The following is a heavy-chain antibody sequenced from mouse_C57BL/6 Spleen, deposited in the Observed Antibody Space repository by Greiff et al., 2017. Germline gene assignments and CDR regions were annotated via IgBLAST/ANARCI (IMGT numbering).Heavy chain of an antibody. D-gene: IGHD1-1*01. CDR1: GFSLTSYC. CDR3: ARQYYCGSSGFAY. V-gene: IGHV2-6-1*01. Sequence: QVHVKQSGPGLVAPSPCLSITCTVSGFSLTSYCVHWVRQPPGQGLEWLVVIWRDGSTTYNSAHKSKLSCSKDNTKSEVSLKRNSLQTDDTATYDCARQYYCGSSGFAYWGQGTLVTVSA. J-gene: IGHJ3*01. CDR2: IWRDGST.